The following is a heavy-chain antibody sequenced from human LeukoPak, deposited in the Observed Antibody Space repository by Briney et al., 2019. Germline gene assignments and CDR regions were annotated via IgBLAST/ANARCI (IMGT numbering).Heavy chain of an antibody. CDR3: ARRVVVPAARGRFDY. Sequence: SETLSLTCAVYGGSFSGYYWSWIRQPPGKGPEWIGEINHSGSTNYNPSLKSRVTISVDTSKNQFSLKLSSVTAADTAVYYCARRVVVPAARGRFDYWGQGTLVTVSS. CDR1: GGSFSGYY. V-gene: IGHV4-34*01. D-gene: IGHD2-2*01. J-gene: IGHJ4*02. CDR2: INHSGST.